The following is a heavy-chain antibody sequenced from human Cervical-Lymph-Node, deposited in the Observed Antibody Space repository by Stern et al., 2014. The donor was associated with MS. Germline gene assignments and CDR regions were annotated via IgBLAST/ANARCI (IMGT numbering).Heavy chain of an antibody. Sequence: QVQLVQSGAEVKKPGASVKVSCKASGYTFTSYAMHWVRQASGQRLEWMGWINAGNGNTKYSQKFQGRVTITRDTSASTAYMELSSLRSEDTAVYYCARSGISTAWFDPWGQGTLVTVSS. CDR3: ARSGISTAWFDP. J-gene: IGHJ5*02. D-gene: IGHD1-14*01. CDR2: INAGNGNT. CDR1: GYTFTSYA. V-gene: IGHV1-3*01.